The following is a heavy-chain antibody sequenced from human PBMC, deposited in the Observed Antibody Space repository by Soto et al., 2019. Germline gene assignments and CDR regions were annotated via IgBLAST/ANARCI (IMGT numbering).Heavy chain of an antibody. J-gene: IGHJ2*01. D-gene: IGHD2-2*01. V-gene: IGHV4-59*08. CDR1: GDYISSHY. CDR2: VYHSGKT. Sequence: QVQLPESGPGLVKPSETLSLTCTVSGDYISSHYWSWIRQPPGKGLAWIGYVYHSGKTNSNPSLKSRVTISMATSKNQLSLCLTSVTDADTAVYYCARPRGTTPAVWYFDPWGRGTLVTVSS. CDR3: ARPRGTTPAVWYFDP.